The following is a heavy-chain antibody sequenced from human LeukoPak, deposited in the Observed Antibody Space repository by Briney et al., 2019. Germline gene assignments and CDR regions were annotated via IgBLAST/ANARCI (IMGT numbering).Heavy chain of an antibody. CDR2: IYYSGST. CDR3: ARETYYYDRSGYYLYYFDY. J-gene: IGHJ4*02. V-gene: IGHV4-59*01. Sequence: KPSETLSLTCTVSGGSISSYYWSWIRQPPGKGLEWIGYIYYSGSTNYNPSLKSRVTISVDTSKNQFSLKLSSVTAADTAVYYCARETYYYDRSGYYLYYFDYWGQGTLVTVSS. D-gene: IGHD3-22*01. CDR1: GGSISSYY.